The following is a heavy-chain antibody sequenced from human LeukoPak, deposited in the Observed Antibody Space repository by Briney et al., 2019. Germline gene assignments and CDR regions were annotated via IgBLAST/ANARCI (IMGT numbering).Heavy chain of an antibody. D-gene: IGHD6-6*01. CDR1: GGSFSGYY. CDR2: INHSGST. V-gene: IGHV4-34*01. J-gene: IGHJ4*02. Sequence: AVTLSLTCAAYGGSFSGYYWSWIRQPPGKGLEWIGEINHSGSTNYNPSLKSRVTISVDTSKNQFSLKLSSVTAADTAVYYCARDWDSSSEYWGQGTLVTVSS. CDR3: ARDWDSSSEY.